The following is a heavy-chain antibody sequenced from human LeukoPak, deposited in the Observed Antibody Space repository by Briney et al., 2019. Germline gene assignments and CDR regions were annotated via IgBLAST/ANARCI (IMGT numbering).Heavy chain of an antibody. CDR1: GFTFSSYS. D-gene: IGHD2-15*01. V-gene: IGHV3-21*01. J-gene: IGHJ4*02. Sequence: GGSLRLSCAASGFTFSSYSINWVRQAPGKGLEWVSSISESSNYTYYADSVKGRFTISRDNAKNSLYLQMNSLTAEDTALYYCAREFCSDGTCYWSFDFWGQGTLVTVSS. CDR2: ISESSNYT. CDR3: AREFCSDGTCYWSFDF.